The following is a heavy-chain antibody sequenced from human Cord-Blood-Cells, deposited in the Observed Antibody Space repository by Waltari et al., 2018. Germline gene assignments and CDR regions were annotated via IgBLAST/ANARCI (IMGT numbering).Heavy chain of an antibody. D-gene: IGHD1-1*01. Sequence: QVQLVESGGGVVQPGRSLRLSCAASGFTFSSYAMHWVRQAPGKGLEWVAVISYDGSNKYYADSVKGRFTISRDNSKNTLYLQMNSLRAEDTAVYYCARASTGIPYFDYWGQGTLVTVSS. CDR2: ISYDGSNK. V-gene: IGHV3-30-3*01. J-gene: IGHJ4*02. CDR1: GFTFSSYA. CDR3: ARASTGIPYFDY.